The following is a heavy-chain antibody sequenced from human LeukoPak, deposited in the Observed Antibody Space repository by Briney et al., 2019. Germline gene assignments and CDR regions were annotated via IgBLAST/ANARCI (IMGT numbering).Heavy chain of an antibody. Sequence: SETLSLTCTVSGGSISSYYWSWIRQPPGKGLEWIGYIYYSGSTNYNPSLKSRVTISVDTSKNQFSLKLSSVTAADTAVYYCAREFRMATIKYFDYWGQETLVTVSS. V-gene: IGHV4-59*01. D-gene: IGHD5-24*01. CDR2: IYYSGST. CDR3: AREFRMATIKYFDY. J-gene: IGHJ4*02. CDR1: GGSISSYY.